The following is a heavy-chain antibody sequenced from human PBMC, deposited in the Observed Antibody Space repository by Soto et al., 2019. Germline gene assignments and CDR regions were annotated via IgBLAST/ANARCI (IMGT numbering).Heavy chain of an antibody. V-gene: IGHV3-48*02. CDR2: ISSSSSTI. Sequence: EVQLVESGGGLVQPGGSLRLSCAASGFTFSSYSMNWVRQAPGKGLEWVSYISSSSSTIYYADSVKGRFTISRDNAKNSLYLQMNSLRDEDTAVYYCARDVTGYCISTSCYGRSWFDPWGQGTLVTVSS. J-gene: IGHJ5*02. D-gene: IGHD2-2*01. CDR3: ARDVTGYCISTSCYGRSWFDP. CDR1: GFTFSSYS.